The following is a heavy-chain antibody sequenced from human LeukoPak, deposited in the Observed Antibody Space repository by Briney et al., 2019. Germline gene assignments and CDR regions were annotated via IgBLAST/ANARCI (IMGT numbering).Heavy chain of an antibody. CDR1: GGSISSSDYY. CDR2: RYHSGNT. CDR3: ARRVFGSGRHDY. V-gene: IGHV4-39*01. Sequence: PSETLSLTCTVSGGSISSSDYYWGWIRQPPGKGLEWIGNRYHSGNTYYNPSLKSRVTISVDTSKNQFSLKVSSVTAADTAVYYCARRVFGSGRHDYWGQGTLVTVSS. J-gene: IGHJ4*02. D-gene: IGHD3-10*01.